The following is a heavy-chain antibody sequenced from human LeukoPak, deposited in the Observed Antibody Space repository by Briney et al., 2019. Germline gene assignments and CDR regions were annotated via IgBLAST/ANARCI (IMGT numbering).Heavy chain of an antibody. CDR1: GFSFNNYG. J-gene: IGHJ4*02. Sequence: GGSLRLSCAASGFSFNNYGMHWVRQAPGKGLEWVSAISSSSSDIYYTDSVKGRFTISRDNANNFLYLQVSSLRAEDTAVYYCATGYTSGTRIDYWGQGTLVSVSS. D-gene: IGHD6-19*01. V-gene: IGHV3-21*01. CDR3: ATGYTSGTRIDY. CDR2: ISSSSSDI.